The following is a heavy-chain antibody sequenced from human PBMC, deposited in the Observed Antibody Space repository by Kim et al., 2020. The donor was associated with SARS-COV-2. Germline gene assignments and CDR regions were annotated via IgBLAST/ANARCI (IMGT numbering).Heavy chain of an antibody. V-gene: IGHV3-64D*09. CDR1: GFSVSNHD. D-gene: IGHD2-2*02. J-gene: IGHJ4*02. CDR3: VKDEIYTFDL. CDR2: VGSNGRDI. Sequence: GGSLRLSCSASGFSVSNHDMFWVRQTPGKEMKYVAVVGSNGRDIDYADSVKGRFTISRDNSKNTLYLQMSSLRPEDTAMYYCVKDEIYTFDLWGQGTLAT.